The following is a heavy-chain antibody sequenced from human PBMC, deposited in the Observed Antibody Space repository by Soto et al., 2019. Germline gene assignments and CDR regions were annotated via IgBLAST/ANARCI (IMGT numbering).Heavy chain of an antibody. CDR3: AKGSANASPYYFDF. CDR1: GFTFRGYA. D-gene: IGHD3-16*01. Sequence: GGSLRLSCEGSGFTFRGYAMSWACQAPGKGLEWVTAITGSGGNTYHADSVKGRFTISRDNSKNTLYLQMNSLRAEDTAVYYCAKGSANASPYYFDFWGPGTLVTVSS. V-gene: IGHV3-23*01. CDR2: ITGSGGNT. J-gene: IGHJ4*02.